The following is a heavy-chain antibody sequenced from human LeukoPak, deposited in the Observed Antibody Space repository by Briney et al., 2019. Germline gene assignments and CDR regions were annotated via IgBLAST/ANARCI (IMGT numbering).Heavy chain of an antibody. J-gene: IGHJ4*02. CDR1: GGSISSFY. D-gene: IGHD3-10*01. CDR2: LYTGGGT. V-gene: IGHV4-4*07. CDR3: ARDEDGSGTYYLSY. Sequence: SETLSLTCTVSGGSISSFYWSWIRQPAGKGLEWIGRLYTGGGTNYNPSLKSRATMSVDTSKNHFSLKLTSVTAADTAVYYCARDEDGSGTYYLSYWGQGTLVTVSS.